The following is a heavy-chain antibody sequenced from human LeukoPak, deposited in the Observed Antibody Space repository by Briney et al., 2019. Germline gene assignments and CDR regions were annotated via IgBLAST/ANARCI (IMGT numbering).Heavy chain of an antibody. CDR3: AGVDAAMPDAFDI. CDR1: GFTFSSYA. D-gene: IGHD5-18*01. CDR2: ISGSGGNT. J-gene: IGHJ3*02. V-gene: IGHV3-23*01. Sequence: GGSLRLSCAASGFTFSSYAMSWVRQAPGKGLEWVSAISGSGGNTYYADSVKGRFTISRDNSKNTLYLQMNSLRADDTAVYYCAGVDAAMPDAFDIWGQGTTVTVSS.